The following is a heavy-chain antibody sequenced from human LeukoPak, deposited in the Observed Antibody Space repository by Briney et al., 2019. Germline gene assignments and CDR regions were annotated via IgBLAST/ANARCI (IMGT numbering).Heavy chain of an antibody. V-gene: IGHV3-23*01. CDR2: ISGSGGST. D-gene: IGHD3-22*01. CDR1: GFTFSSYA. J-gene: IGHJ4*02. Sequence: PGGSLRLSCAASGFTFSSYAMSWVRQALGKGLEWVSAISGSGGSTYYADSVKGRFTISRDNSKNTLYLQMNSLRAEDTAVYYCAKDRYGAPVVTDYWGQGTLVTVFS. CDR3: AKDRYGAPVVTDY.